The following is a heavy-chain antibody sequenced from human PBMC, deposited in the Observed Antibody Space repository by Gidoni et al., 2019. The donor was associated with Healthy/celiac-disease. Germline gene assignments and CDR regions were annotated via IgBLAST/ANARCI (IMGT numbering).Heavy chain of an antibody. CDR1: GFTFRSYG. V-gene: IGHV3-30*03. Sequence: QVQLVESGGGVVQPGRSLRLSCAASGFTFRSYGMHWVRQAPGKGLEWVAVISYDGSNKYYADSVKGRFTISRDNSKNTLYLQMNSLRAEDTAVYYCATSPIVVAWDDAFDIWGQGTMVTVSS. CDR2: ISYDGSNK. J-gene: IGHJ3*02. D-gene: IGHD3-22*01. CDR3: ATSPIVVAWDDAFDI.